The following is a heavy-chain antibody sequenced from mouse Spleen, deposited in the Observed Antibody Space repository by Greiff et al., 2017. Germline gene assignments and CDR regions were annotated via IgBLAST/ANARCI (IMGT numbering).Heavy chain of an antibody. CDR3: TRSDGYGFNY. CDR2: INPSNGGT. CDR1: GYTFTSYY. J-gene: IGHJ2*01. Sequence: QVQLQQPGAELVKPGASVKLSCKASGYTFTSYYMYWVKQRPGQGLEWIGGINPSNGGTNFNEKFKSKATLTVDKSSSTAYMQLSSLTSEDSAVYYCTRSDGYGFNYWGQGTTLTVSS. V-gene: IGHV1S81*02. D-gene: IGHD1-2*01.